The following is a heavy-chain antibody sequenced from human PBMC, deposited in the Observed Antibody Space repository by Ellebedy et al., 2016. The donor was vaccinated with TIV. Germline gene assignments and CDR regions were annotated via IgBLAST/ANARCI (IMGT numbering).Heavy chain of an antibody. Sequence: ASVKVSCXASGYTFTGYYMHWVRQAPGQGLEWMGWINPNSGGINYAQKFQGRVTMTRDTSISTAYMELSRLRSDDTAVYYCAFGLVLLRGWFDPWGQGTLVTVSS. V-gene: IGHV1-2*02. D-gene: IGHD3-10*01. CDR3: AFGLVLLRGWFDP. J-gene: IGHJ5*02. CDR2: INPNSGGI. CDR1: GYTFTGYY.